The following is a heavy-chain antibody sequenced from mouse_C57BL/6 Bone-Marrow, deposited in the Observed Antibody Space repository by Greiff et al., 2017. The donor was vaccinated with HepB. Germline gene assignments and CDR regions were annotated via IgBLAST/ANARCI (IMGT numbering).Heavy chain of an antibody. CDR2: ISSGGDYI. V-gene: IGHV5-9-1*02. D-gene: IGHD2-1*01. Sequence: EVHLVESGEGLVKPGGSLKLSCAASGFTFSSYAMSWVRQTPEKRLEWVAYISSGGDYIYYADTVKGRFTISRDNARNTLYLQMSSLKSEDTAMYYCTRDWGNYLDYFGAMDYWGQGTSVTVSS. CDR3: TRDWGNYLDYFGAMDY. J-gene: IGHJ4*01. CDR1: GFTFSSYA.